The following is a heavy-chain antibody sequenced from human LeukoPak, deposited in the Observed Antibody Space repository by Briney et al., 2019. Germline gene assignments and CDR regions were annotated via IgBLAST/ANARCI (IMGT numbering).Heavy chain of an antibody. Sequence: PGGSLRLSCAASGFTFSNHGMNWARQAPGKGLEWVSYISSSGSTIYYADSVKGRFTISRDNAKNSLYLQMNSLRAEDTAVYYCASLYDSSGYYYGRYFDYWGQGTLVTVSS. V-gene: IGHV3-48*04. D-gene: IGHD3-22*01. J-gene: IGHJ4*02. CDR2: ISSSGSTI. CDR3: ASLYDSSGYYYGRYFDY. CDR1: GFTFSNHG.